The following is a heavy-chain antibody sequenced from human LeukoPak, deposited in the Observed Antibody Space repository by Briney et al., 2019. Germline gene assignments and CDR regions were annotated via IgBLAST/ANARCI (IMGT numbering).Heavy chain of an antibody. CDR3: ARDPPFSSGWSQNHFDY. V-gene: IGHV3-30*04. CDR2: ISYDGGNK. Sequence: GGSLRLSCAPSGFTFDTYAMHWIRQAPGKGLEWMALISYDGGNKNYADSVKGRFTISRDNANNILYLQMNSLTAEDTAVYYCARDPPFSSGWSQNHFDYWGQGTLVTVSS. D-gene: IGHD6-19*01. CDR1: GFTFDTYA. J-gene: IGHJ4*02.